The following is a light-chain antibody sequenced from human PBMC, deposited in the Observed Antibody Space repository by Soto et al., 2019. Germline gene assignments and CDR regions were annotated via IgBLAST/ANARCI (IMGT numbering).Light chain of an antibody. J-gene: IGKJ4*01. CDR3: QKYNSAPLT. CDR1: QGISNY. Sequence: IQLTQSPSSLSASVGDRVTITCRASQGISNYLAWYQQKPGKVPKVLIYAASTLRSGVPSRFSGSGSGTDFTLTISSLQPEDVATYYCQKYNSAPLTFGGGTKVQIK. V-gene: IGKV1-27*01. CDR2: AAS.